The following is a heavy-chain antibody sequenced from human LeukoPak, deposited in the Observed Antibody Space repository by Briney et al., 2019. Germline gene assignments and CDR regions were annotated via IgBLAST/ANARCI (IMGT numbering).Heavy chain of an antibody. V-gene: IGHV4-4*07. D-gene: IGHD4-17*01. J-gene: IGHJ5*02. CDR3: ARDLYGESLNNWFDP. Sequence: PSETLSLTCTVSGGSISSYYWSWIRQPAGKGLEWIGRIYTSGSTNYNPSLKSRVTMSVDTSKNQFSLKLSSVTAADTAVYYCARDLYGESLNNWFDPWGQGTLVTVSS. CDR1: GGSISSYY. CDR2: IYTSGST.